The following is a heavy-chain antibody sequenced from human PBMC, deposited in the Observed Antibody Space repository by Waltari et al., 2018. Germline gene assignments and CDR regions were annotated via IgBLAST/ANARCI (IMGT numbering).Heavy chain of an antibody. CDR3: ARGTWLSGGMDV. Sequence: QVQLQQWGAGLLKPSETLSLTCAVYGGSLSGSYWTWLRQPPGKGLEWIGEINHSGSTNYNPSLKSRVTISVDTSKNQFSLKLSSVTAADTAVYYCARGTWLSGGMDVWGQGTTVTVSS. CDR1: GGSLSGSY. D-gene: IGHD3-22*01. CDR2: INHSGST. V-gene: IGHV4-34*01. J-gene: IGHJ6*02.